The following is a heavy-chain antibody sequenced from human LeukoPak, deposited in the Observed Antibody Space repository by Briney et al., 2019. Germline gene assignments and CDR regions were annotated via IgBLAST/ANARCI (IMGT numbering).Heavy chain of an antibody. V-gene: IGHV3-43D*04. J-gene: IGHJ3*01. Sequence: GGSLRLSCAASGFTFDDYAMQWVRHVRGKGLEWVSLISWDSNRTHYADSMKGRITISRDNSTNSLYLQMTSLRAEDTALYYCTRDRGDAWGQGTMVTVSP. CDR2: ISWDSNRT. CDR1: GFTFDDYA. D-gene: IGHD3-10*01. CDR3: TRDRGDA.